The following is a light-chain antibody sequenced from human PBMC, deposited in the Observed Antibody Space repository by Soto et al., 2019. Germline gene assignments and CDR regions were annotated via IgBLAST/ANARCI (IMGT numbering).Light chain of an antibody. CDR2: EGS. CDR1: SSDVGSYNL. Sequence: HSVLTQPASVSGSPGQSITISCTGTSSDVGSYNLVSWYQQHPGKAPKLMIYEGSKRPSRVSNRFSGSKSGNTASLTISGLQAEDEADYYCCSYAGSSTWVFGGGTKLTVL. CDR3: CSYAGSSTWV. V-gene: IGLV2-23*01. J-gene: IGLJ3*02.